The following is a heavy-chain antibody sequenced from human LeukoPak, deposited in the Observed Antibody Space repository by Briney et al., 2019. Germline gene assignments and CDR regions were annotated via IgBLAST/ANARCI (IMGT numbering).Heavy chain of an antibody. J-gene: IGHJ4*02. D-gene: IGHD3-22*01. CDR1: GGSISSYY. CDR3: AREMYDSGGYRVSYFDY. CDR2: IYTSGST. Sequence: SETLSLTCTVSGGSISSYYRSWIRQPAGKGLEWIGRIYTSGSTNYNPSLKSRVTMSVDTSKNQFSLKLSSVTAADTAVYYCAREMYDSGGYRVSYFDYWGQGTLVTVSS. V-gene: IGHV4-4*07.